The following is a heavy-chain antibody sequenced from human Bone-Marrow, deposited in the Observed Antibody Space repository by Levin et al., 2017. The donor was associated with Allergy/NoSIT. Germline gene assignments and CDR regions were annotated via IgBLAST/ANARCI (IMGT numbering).Heavy chain of an antibody. D-gene: IGHD3-10*01. Sequence: GGSLRLSCAASGFTFSSYGMHWVRQAPGKGLEWVAVIWYDGSNKYYADSVKGRFTISRDNSKNTLYLQMNSLRAEDTAVYYCARVNGELLMDDYWGQGTLVTVSS. CDR1: GFTFSSYG. V-gene: IGHV3-33*01. CDR2: IWYDGSNK. CDR3: ARVNGELLMDDY. J-gene: IGHJ4*02.